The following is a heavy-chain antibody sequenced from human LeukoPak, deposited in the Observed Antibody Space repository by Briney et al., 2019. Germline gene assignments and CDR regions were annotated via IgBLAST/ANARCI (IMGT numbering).Heavy chain of an antibody. D-gene: IGHD3-10*02. CDR1: GFTFDDYA. CDR2: ISWNSGSI. J-gene: IGHJ6*04. V-gene: IGHV3-9*01. Sequence: GGSLRLSCAASGFTFDDYAMHWVRQAPGKGLEWVSGISWNSGSIGYADSVKGRFTISRDNAKNSLYLQMNSLRVEDTAVYYCAELGITMIGGVWGKGTTVTISS. CDR3: AELGITMIGGV.